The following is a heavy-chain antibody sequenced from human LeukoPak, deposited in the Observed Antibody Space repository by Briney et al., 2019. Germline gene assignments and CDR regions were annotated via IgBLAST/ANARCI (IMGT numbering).Heavy chain of an antibody. CDR1: GYTFTSYY. CDR2: INPSGGST. D-gene: IGHD6-13*01. V-gene: IGHV1-46*01. J-gene: IGHJ5*02. CDR3: ARANRIAAAGYNWFDP. Sequence: ASVKVSCKASGYTFTSYYMHWVRQAPGQGLEWMGIINPSGGSTSYAQKFQGRVTMTRDMSTSTVYMELSSLRSEDTAVYYRARANRIAAAGYNWFDPWGQGTLVTVSS.